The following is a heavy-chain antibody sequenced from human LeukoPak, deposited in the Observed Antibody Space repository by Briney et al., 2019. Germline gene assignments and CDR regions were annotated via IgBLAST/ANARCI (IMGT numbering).Heavy chain of an antibody. CDR1: GFNFRDSA. CDR3: AADYGDYVSPSD. CDR2: SSYDGTNK. J-gene: IGHJ4*02. Sequence: GGSPRLSCAASGFNFRDSAMHWVRQPPGKGLEGVAVSSYDGTNKYYADSVNGRFTISRDNSKNTLFLQMNNLRLEDTAVYYCAADYGDYVSPSDWGQGSLVIVSS. D-gene: IGHD4-17*01. V-gene: IGHV3-30*04.